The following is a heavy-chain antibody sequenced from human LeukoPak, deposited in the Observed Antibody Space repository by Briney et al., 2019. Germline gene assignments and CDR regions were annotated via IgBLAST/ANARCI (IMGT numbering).Heavy chain of an antibody. Sequence: QPGGSLRLSCAASGFTFSSYGMHWVRQAPGKGLEWVAVISYDGSNKYYADSVKGRFTISRDNSKNTLYLQMNSLRAEDTAVYYCAKDRGNSWLADYWGQGTLVTVSS. J-gene: IGHJ4*02. D-gene: IGHD3-9*01. V-gene: IGHV3-30*18. CDR3: AKDRGNSWLADY. CDR2: ISYDGSNK. CDR1: GFTFSSYG.